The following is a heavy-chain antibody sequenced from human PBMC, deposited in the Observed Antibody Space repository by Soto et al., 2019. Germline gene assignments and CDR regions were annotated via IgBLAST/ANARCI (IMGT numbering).Heavy chain of an antibody. CDR1: GGSISSGGYY. V-gene: IGHV4-31*03. CDR3: ARGLLVRKGYYYGMDV. CDR2: IYYSGST. J-gene: IGHJ6*02. D-gene: IGHD2-8*02. Sequence: SETLSLTCTVSGGSISSGGYYWSWIRQHPGKGLEWIGYIYYSGSTYYNPSLKSRVTISVDTSKNQFSLKLSSVTAADTAVYYCARGLLVRKGYYYGMDVWGQGTTVTVSS.